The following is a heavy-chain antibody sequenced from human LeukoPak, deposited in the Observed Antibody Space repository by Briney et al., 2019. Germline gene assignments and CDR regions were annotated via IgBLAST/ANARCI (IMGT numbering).Heavy chain of an antibody. CDR1: GGSLSSYY. Sequence: PSETLSLTCTVSGGSLSSYYWSWIRQPPGKGLEWIGYISYTGSANYNPSLKSRVSISVDTIKSHFSLRLSSVTAADTAVYYCARGRWLQYYFDYWGQGTLVTVSS. D-gene: IGHD5-24*01. J-gene: IGHJ4*02. CDR2: ISYTGSA. V-gene: IGHV4-59*01. CDR3: ARGRWLQYYFDY.